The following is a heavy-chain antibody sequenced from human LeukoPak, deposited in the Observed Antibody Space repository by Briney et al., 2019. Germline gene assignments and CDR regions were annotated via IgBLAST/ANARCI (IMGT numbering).Heavy chain of an antibody. CDR3: ARRHISSGWSFDY. CDR2: IHTSGST. D-gene: IGHD6-19*01. J-gene: IGHJ4*02. CDR1: GGSISSYY. V-gene: IGHV4-4*07. Sequence: SETLSLTCTVSGGSISSYYWSWIRQPAGKGLEWIGQIHTSGSTNYNPPLKSRVTVSIDTPENQLSLTIRSVTAADTAIYYCARRHISSGWSFDYWGQGTLVTVSS.